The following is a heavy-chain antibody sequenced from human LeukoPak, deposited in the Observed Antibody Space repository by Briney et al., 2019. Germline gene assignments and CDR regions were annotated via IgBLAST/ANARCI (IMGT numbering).Heavy chain of an antibody. V-gene: IGHV3-48*02. CDR1: GFAFSSYN. D-gene: IGHD1-26*01. J-gene: IGHJ4*02. CDR3: ASSGSYRFDY. Sequence: PGGSLRLSCAASGFAFSSYNMNWVRQAPGKGLEWISYIGSSGSPTHYADSVGGRFTISRDNAKNSLYLQMNSLRDEDTAVYYCASSGSYRFDYWGQGTLVTVSS. CDR2: IGSSGSPT.